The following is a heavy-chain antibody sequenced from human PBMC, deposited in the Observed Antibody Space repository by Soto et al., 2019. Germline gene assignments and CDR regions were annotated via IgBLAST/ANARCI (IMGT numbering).Heavy chain of an antibody. J-gene: IGHJ4*02. V-gene: IGHV4-59*11. CDR3: ARANWYSEY. CDR2: IYYNGNT. CDR1: GGSISNHY. Sequence: QVQLRESGPGLVKLSETLSLTCTVSGGSISNHYWSWIRQPPGKGLEWIGYIYYNGNTNYNPSLKSRVTMSVDTSKNQISLTLSSVTAADTAVYYCARANWYSEYWGQGTLVTVSS. D-gene: IGHD7-27*01.